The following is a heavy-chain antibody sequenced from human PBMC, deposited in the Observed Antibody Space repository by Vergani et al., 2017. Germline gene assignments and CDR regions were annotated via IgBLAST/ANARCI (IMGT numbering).Heavy chain of an antibody. CDR3: ARAYCSGGSCYFNWFDP. CDR1: GFSLSTSGVG. D-gene: IGHD2-15*01. V-gene: IGHV2-5*02. J-gene: IGHJ5*02. Sequence: QITLKESGPTLVKPTQTLTLTCTFSGFSLSTSGVGVGWIRQPPGKALEWLALIYWDDDKRYSPSLKSRLTITKDTSTNQVVLTRTNMDPVDTATYYCARAYCSGGSCYFNWFDPWGQGTLVTVSS. CDR2: IYWDDDK.